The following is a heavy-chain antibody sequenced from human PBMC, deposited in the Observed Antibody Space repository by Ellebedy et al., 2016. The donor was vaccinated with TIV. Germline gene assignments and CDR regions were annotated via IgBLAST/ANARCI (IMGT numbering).Heavy chain of an antibody. Sequence: GGSLRLXXAASGFTFSSYWMSWVRQAPGKGLEWVANIKQDGSEKYYVDSVKGRFTISRDNAKNSLYLQMNSLRAEDTAVYYCARCFGFRSSWYEDYWGQGTLVTVSS. CDR3: ARCFGFRSSWYEDY. D-gene: IGHD6-13*01. V-gene: IGHV3-7*02. CDR2: IKQDGSEK. J-gene: IGHJ4*02. CDR1: GFTFSSYW.